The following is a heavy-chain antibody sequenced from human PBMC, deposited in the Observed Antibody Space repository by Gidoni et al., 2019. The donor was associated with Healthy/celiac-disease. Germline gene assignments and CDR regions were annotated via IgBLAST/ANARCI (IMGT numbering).Heavy chain of an antibody. Sequence: QVQLVESGGGVVQPGRSLRLSCAASGFTFSSYGMNWVRQAPGKGLEWVAVISYDGSNKYYADSVKGRFTISRDNSKNTLYLQMNSLRAEDTAVYYCAKSGVWLRSGTYYFDYWGQGTLVTVSS. CDR1: GFTFSSYG. CDR2: ISYDGSNK. V-gene: IGHV3-30*18. D-gene: IGHD5-12*01. CDR3: AKSGVWLRSGTYYFDY. J-gene: IGHJ4*02.